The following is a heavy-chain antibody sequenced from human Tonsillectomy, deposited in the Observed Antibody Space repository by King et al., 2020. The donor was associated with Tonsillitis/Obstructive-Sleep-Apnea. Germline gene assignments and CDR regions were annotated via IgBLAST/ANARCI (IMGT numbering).Heavy chain of an antibody. CDR3: ARVAILGDYFDY. Sequence: EVQLVESGGGLVQPGGSLRLSCAASGFTFSSYDMHWVRQATGNGLEWVSGIATAGDTFYPDSVKGRFTISRENAKNSFYLQMNSLRAGDTAVYYCARVAILGDYFDYWGQGTLVTVSS. CDR1: GFTFSSYD. J-gene: IGHJ4*02. CDR2: IATAGDT. V-gene: IGHV3-13*04. D-gene: IGHD1-26*01.